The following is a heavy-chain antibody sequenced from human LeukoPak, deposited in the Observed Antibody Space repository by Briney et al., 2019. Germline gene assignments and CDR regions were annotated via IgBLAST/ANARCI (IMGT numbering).Heavy chain of an antibody. Sequence: GGSLRLSCAASGFTFSSYSMNSVRQAPGKGLEWVSSISSSSSYIYYADSVKGRFTISRDNAKNSLDLQMNSLRAQDTAVYYCARGKRHSFIPTHYYMDVWGKGTTVTVSS. CDR2: ISSSSSYI. D-gene: IGHD2-21*01. CDR3: ARGKRHSFIPTHYYMDV. CDR1: GFTFSSYS. J-gene: IGHJ6*03. V-gene: IGHV3-21*01.